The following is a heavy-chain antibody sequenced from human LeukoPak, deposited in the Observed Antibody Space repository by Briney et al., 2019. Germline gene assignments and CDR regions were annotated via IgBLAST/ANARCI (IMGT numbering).Heavy chain of an antibody. D-gene: IGHD3-3*01. V-gene: IGHV3-7*03. J-gene: IGHJ4*02. CDR2: IKQDGSEK. Sequence: GGSLRLSCAATGFTFSSYWMSWVRQAPGKGLQWVANIKQDGSEKYYVDSLKGRFTISRDNAKNSLYLQMNSLRAEDTAVYYCARRNTIFGVVIIRYFDYWGQGTLVTVSS. CDR1: GFTFSSYW. CDR3: ARRNTIFGVVIIRYFDY.